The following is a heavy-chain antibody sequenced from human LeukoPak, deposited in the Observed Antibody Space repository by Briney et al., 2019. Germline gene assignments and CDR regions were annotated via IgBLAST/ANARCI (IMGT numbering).Heavy chain of an antibody. CDR2: IYSSGST. V-gene: IGHV4-4*07. J-gene: IGHJ4*02. CDR3: ARVDIRTAFFDY. Sequence: SETLSLTCTVSGGSINSYYWSWIRQPAGKGLEWIGRIYSSGSTGYNPSLKSRVTMSLDTSKNQFSLNLSSVTAADTAVYYCARVDIRTAFFDYWDQGTLVTVSS. CDR1: GGSINSYY. D-gene: IGHD5-12*01.